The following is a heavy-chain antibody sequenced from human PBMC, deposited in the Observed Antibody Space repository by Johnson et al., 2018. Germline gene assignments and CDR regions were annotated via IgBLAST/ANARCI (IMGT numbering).Heavy chain of an antibody. D-gene: IGHD1-26*01. CDR3: AKEGGSYGAFDI. Sequence: VQLVQSGGGVVQPGRSLRLSCAASGFTFSSYSMNWVRQAPGKGLEWVSSIRSSSSYIYYADSLKGRFTISRDNAKNSLYLQMNSLRAEEPALYYCAKEGGSYGAFDIWGQGTMVTVSS. CDR2: IRSSSSYI. CDR1: GFTFSSYS. J-gene: IGHJ3*02. V-gene: IGHV3-21*04.